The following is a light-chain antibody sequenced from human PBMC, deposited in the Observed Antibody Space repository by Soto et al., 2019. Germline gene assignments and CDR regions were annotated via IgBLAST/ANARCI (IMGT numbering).Light chain of an antibody. CDR3: QQRSNRPPIT. CDR1: QSISSY. V-gene: IGKV3-11*01. Sequence: EIVLTQSPATLSLSPGERATLSCRASQSISSYLAWYQQKPGQAPRLLIYDASNRAAGIPARFSGSGSGTEFTRTISSLEREACAFYYCQQRSNRPPITFGQGTRLEIK. CDR2: DAS. J-gene: IGKJ5*01.